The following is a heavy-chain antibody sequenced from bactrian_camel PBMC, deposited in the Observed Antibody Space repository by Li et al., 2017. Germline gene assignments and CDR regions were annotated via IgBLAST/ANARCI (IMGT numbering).Heavy chain of an antibody. CDR2: INRGGDSA. V-gene: IGHV3S40*01. Sequence: VQLVESGGALVQPGGSLRLSCAASGFTVSSAAMTWVRQAPGKGFEWISAINRGGDSAYYADSMKGRFTISRDNATNTVYLQMNSLKPEDTAVYYCVSLVGRPLVHQGTQVTVS. D-gene: IGHD2*01. CDR1: GFTVSSAA. J-gene: IGHJ4*01.